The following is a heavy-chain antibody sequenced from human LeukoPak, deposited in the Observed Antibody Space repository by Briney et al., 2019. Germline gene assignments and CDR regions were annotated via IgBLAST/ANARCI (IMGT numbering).Heavy chain of an antibody. V-gene: IGHV4-4*07. D-gene: IGHD3-3*01. J-gene: IGHJ4*02. CDR1: GGSISSYY. CDR3: AREYDDFWSGYSRGYFDY. CDR2: IYTSGST. Sequence: SETLSLTCTVSGGSISSYYWSWIRQPAGKGLEWIGRIYTSGSTNYNPSLKSRVTMSVDTSKNQFSLKLSSVTAADTAVYYCAREYDDFWSGYSRGYFDYWGQGTLVTVSS.